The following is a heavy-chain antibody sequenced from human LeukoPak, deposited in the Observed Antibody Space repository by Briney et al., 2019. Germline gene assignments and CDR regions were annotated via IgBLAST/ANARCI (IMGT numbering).Heavy chain of an antibody. CDR2: ISAYNGNT. Sequence: ASEKVSCKASGYTFTSYGISWVRQAPGQGLEWMGWISAYNGNTNYAQKLQGRVTMTTDTSTSTAYMELRSLRSDDTAVYYCAATYYDILTGYFNYYYGMDVWGQGTTVTVSS. CDR1: GYTFTSYG. J-gene: IGHJ6*02. V-gene: IGHV1-18*01. D-gene: IGHD3-9*01. CDR3: AATYYDILTGYFNYYYGMDV.